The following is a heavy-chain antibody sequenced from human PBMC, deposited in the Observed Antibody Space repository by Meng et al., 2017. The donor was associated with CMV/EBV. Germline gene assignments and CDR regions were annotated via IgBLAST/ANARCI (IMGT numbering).Heavy chain of an antibody. Sequence: ASVKVSCKASGYTFTSYYMHWVRQATGQGLEWMGWMNPNSGNTGYAQKFQGRVTMTRNTSISTAYMELSSLRSEDTAVYYCARGGHSTTIFGVVIYNWFDPWGQGTLVTVSS. J-gene: IGHJ5*02. CDR3: ARGGHSTTIFGVVIYNWFDP. V-gene: IGHV1-8*02. D-gene: IGHD3-3*01. CDR2: MNPNSGNT. CDR1: GYTFTSYY.